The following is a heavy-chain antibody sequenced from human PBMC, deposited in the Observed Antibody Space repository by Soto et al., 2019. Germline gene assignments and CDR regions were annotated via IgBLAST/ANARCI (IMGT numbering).Heavy chain of an antibody. V-gene: IGHV1-3*01. CDR3: ARGLNIFGVVIGY. CDR2: INSGNGNT. J-gene: IGHJ4*02. Sequence: ASVKVSCKTSGYTFTNYVVDWVRQAPGQGLEWMGWINSGNGNTKYSEKFQGRVTITRDTSASTAYVELNSLTSEDTAVYYCARGLNIFGVVIGYWGQGTLVTVSS. CDR1: GYTFTNYV. D-gene: IGHD3-3*01.